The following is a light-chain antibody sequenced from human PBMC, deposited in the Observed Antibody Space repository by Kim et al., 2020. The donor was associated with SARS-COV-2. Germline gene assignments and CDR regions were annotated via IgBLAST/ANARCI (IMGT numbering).Light chain of an antibody. J-gene: IGKJ1*01. Sequence: LAWRPGETATLSCRARQSVSRYLAWYQHKPGQAPRLLIYDASKRATGIPARFSGSGSGTDFTLTISSLEPEDSGIYYCQQRANWATFGQGTKVDIK. CDR1: QSVSRY. V-gene: IGKV3-11*01. CDR2: DAS. CDR3: QQRANWAT.